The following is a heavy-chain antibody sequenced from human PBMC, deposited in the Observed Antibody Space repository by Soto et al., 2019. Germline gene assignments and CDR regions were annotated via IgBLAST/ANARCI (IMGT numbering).Heavy chain of an antibody. V-gene: IGHV1-46*04. CDR3: AREVSTGVGANEY. D-gene: IGHD1-26*01. Sequence: QVPLVQSGAEVKEPGASVKISCKASGFSFTSYFMHWVRQAPGQRPEWMGMIYPNGDKTIFAQQLQGRVTMTKDTSTSTLFMELSSLRSEDTAVYFCAREVSTGVGANEYWGQGTLVTVSS. CDR1: GFSFTSYF. J-gene: IGHJ4*02. CDR2: IYPNGDKT.